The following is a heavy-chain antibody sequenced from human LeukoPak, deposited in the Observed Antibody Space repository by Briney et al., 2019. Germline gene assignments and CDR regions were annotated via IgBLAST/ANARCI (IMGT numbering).Heavy chain of an antibody. Sequence: PSETLSLTCTVSGGSIRTFYLSWIRQPVGKGLEWIGRMSPSATTYNPSLKSRVTMSIDTSKSQFFLNLSSVTAADTAVYYCARKAADLWFGELFHYYYYMDVWGKGTTVTISS. CDR1: GGSIRTFY. CDR3: ARKAADLWFGELFHYYYYMDV. V-gene: IGHV4-4*07. CDR2: MSPSAT. D-gene: IGHD3-10*01. J-gene: IGHJ6*03.